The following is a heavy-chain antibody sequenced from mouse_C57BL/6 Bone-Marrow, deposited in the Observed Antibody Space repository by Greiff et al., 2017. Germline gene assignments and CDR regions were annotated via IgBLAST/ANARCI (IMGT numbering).Heavy chain of an antibody. CDR2: IFPGSGST. CDR3: ARWDYYGSSHWYFDV. CDR1: GYTFTDYY. Sequence: VQLVESGPELVKPGASVKISCKASGYTFTDYYINWVKQRPGQGLEWIGWIFPGSGSTYYNEKFKGKATLTVDKSSSTAYMLLSSLTSEDSAVYFCARWDYYGSSHWYFDVWGTGTTVTVSS. V-gene: IGHV1-75*01. D-gene: IGHD1-1*01. J-gene: IGHJ1*03.